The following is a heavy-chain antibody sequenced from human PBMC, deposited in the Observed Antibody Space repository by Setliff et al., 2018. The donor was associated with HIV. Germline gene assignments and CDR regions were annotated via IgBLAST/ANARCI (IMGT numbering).Heavy chain of an antibody. CDR1: GYTFTSYG. V-gene: IGHV1-18*01. CDR3: ARSDDSSGYYRVVDAFDI. CDR2: FDPEDDET. D-gene: IGHD3-22*01. J-gene: IGHJ3*02. Sequence: ASVKVSCKASGYTFTSYGISWVRQAPGEGLEWVGGFDPEDDETVYAEKFQGRVTMTEDTSTDTAYMELRSLRSDDTAVYYCARSDDSSGYYRVVDAFDIWGQGTMVTVSS.